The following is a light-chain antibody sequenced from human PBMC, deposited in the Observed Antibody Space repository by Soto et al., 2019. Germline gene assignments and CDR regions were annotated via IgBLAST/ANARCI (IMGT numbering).Light chain of an antibody. CDR2: GAS. CDR1: QSVYNNY. CDR3: QQDGSSISYT. Sequence: IVLTQSPGTLSLSPGERATLSCRAGQSVYNNYLAWYQQKPGQSPRLLIYGASSRATGIPDRFSGSGSGTDLTLTRSGLEPEGFAVYYCQQDGSSISYTFGQGTKLAIK. J-gene: IGKJ2*01. V-gene: IGKV3-20*01.